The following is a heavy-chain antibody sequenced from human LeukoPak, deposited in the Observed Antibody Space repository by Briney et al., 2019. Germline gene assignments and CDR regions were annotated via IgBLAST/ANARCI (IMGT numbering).Heavy chain of an antibody. Sequence: GGSLRLSCVASGFTFSNYAMSWVRQAPGKGLELVSGIYGSDDKTVYGDAVKGRFTISRDNSKNTLYLQMNSLRTDDTAVYYCAKTQGYYDAWGQGALVTVSS. CDR2: IYGSDDKT. V-gene: IGHV3-23*01. CDR3: AKTQGYYDA. D-gene: IGHD2-15*01. J-gene: IGHJ5*02. CDR1: GFTFSNYA.